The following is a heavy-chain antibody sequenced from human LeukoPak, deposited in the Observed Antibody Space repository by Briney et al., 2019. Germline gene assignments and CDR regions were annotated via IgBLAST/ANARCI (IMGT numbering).Heavy chain of an antibody. CDR2: MNPNSGNT. CDR1: GYTFTSYD. CDR3: ASTPRVRGDTARDYYYYGMDV. J-gene: IGHJ6*01. D-gene: IGHD3-10*01. V-gene: IGHV1-8*01. Sequence: ASVKVSCKASGYTFTSYDIKWVRQATGQGLEWMGWMNPNSGNTGYAQKFEGRVTMTRNTSISTAYMELSSLRSEDTAVYYCASTPRVRGDTARDYYYYGMDVWGQGTTVTVSS.